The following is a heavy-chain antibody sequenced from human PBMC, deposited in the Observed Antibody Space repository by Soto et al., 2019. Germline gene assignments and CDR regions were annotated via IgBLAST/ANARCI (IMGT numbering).Heavy chain of an antibody. V-gene: IGHV3-7*01. J-gene: IGHJ6*02. CDR3: ARDLIVLVPAAMLDYYGMDV. CDR2: IKQDGSEK. D-gene: IGHD2-2*01. CDR1: GFTFSSYW. Sequence: GGSLRLSCAASGFTFSSYWMSWVRQAPGKGLEWVANIKQDGSEKYYVDSVKGRFTISRDNAKNSLYLQMNSLRAEDTAVYYCARDLIVLVPAAMLDYYGMDVWGQGTTVTVSS.